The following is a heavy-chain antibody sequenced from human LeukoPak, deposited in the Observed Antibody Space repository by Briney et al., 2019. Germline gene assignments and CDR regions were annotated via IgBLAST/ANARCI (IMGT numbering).Heavy chain of an antibody. CDR1: GGSISSGGYY. J-gene: IGHJ5*02. D-gene: IGHD4-17*01. CDR3: ATNGDYVGWFDP. CDR2: IYYSGST. V-gene: IGHV4-31*03. Sequence: ASQTLSLTCTVSGGSISSGGYYWSWIRQHPGKGLEWSGYIYYSGSTYYNPSLKSRVTISVDTSKNQFSLKLSSVTAADTAVYYCATNGDYVGWFDPWGQGTLVTVSS.